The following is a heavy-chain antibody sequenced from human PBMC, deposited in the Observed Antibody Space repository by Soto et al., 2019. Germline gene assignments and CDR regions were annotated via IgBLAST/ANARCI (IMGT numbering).Heavy chain of an antibody. D-gene: IGHD2-15*01. Sequence: SETLSLTCTVSGGSISIYYWSWIRQPPGKGLEWIGYIYYRGSTNYNPSLKSRVTISVDTSKNQFSLKLSSVTAADTAVYYCARHGVNCSGGSCYSGGNWFDPWGQGTLVTVSS. J-gene: IGHJ5*02. V-gene: IGHV4-59*08. CDR1: GGSISIYY. CDR3: ARHGVNCSGGSCYSGGNWFDP. CDR2: IYYRGST.